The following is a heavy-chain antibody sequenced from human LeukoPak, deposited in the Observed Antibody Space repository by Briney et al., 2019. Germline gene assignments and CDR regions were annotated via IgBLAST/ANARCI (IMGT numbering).Heavy chain of an antibody. CDR1: GFTFSSYS. D-gene: IGHD3-9*01. V-gene: IGHV3-21*01. CDR3: ARYYDILTGEDAFDV. CDR2: ISSSSSYI. Sequence: GGSLRLSCAASGFTFSSYSMNWVRQAPGKGLEWVSSISSSSSYIYYADSVKDRFTISRDNAKNSLYLQMNSLRAEDTAVYYCARYYDILTGEDAFDVWGQGTMVTVSS. J-gene: IGHJ3*01.